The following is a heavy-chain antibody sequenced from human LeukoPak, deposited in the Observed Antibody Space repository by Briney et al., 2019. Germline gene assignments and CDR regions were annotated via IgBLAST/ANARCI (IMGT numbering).Heavy chain of an antibody. D-gene: IGHD3-3*01. V-gene: IGHV1-18*01. J-gene: IGHJ4*02. Sequence: ASVKVSCKASGYTFTSYGISWVRQAPGQGREWMGWISAYKGNTNYAQKLKGRVTMTTDTSTSTAYMELRSLRSDATAVYYCARDFWSGYRYDDYWGQGTLVTVSS. CDR2: ISAYKGNT. CDR1: GYTFTSYG. CDR3: ARDFWSGYRYDDY.